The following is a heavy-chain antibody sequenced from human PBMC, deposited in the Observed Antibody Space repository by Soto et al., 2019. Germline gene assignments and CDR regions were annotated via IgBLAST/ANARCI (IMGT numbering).Heavy chain of an antibody. CDR3: AREIGSSSGNWFDP. V-gene: IGHV4-31*03. J-gene: IGHJ5*02. CDR1: GGSISSGCYY. Sequence: SETLSLTCTVSGGSISSGCYYWSWIRQHPGKGLEWIGYIYYSGSTYYNPSLKSRVTISVDTSKNQFSLKLSSVTAADAAVYYCAREIGSSSGNWFDPWGQGTLVTVSS. D-gene: IGHD6-6*01. CDR2: IYYSGST.